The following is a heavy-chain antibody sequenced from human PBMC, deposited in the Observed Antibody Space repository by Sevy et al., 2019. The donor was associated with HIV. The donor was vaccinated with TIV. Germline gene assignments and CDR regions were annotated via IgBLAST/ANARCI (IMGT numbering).Heavy chain of an antibody. D-gene: IGHD7-27*01. V-gene: IGHV3-23*01. Sequence: GGSLRLSCAASGFTFRTFAMSWVRQAPGKGLQWASSISDTGTSTYYADSVEGRFTISRDNSKKTLYLQMNSLRAEDTALYYCAKYAGDFPHFDYWGQGTLVTVSS. CDR1: GFTFRTFA. CDR2: ISDTGTST. CDR3: AKYAGDFPHFDY. J-gene: IGHJ4*02.